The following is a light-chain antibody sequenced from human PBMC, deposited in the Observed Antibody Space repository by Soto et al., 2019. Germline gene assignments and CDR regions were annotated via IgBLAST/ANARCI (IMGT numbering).Light chain of an antibody. J-gene: IGKJ5*01. CDR1: QSVRSN. CDR2: GAS. Sequence: EIVVTQSPATLSVSPGERITLSCRASQSVRSNLAWYQQRPGQAPRLLIYGASTRATGIPARFSGSGSGTEFTLTISSLQSEDFAVYYCQQYNTWPPITFGQGTRLEIK. CDR3: QQYNTWPPIT. V-gene: IGKV3-15*01.